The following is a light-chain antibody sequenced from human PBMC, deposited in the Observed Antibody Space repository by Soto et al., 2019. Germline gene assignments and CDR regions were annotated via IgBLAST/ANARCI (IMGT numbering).Light chain of an antibody. Sequence: DIVMTQSPDSLAVSLGERATINCKSSRNIFYSSNNEYYLAWYQQKPGQPPKLLFYGASIRQSGVPDRFSGSGFGTDVTLTIGSLQAEEVAVYYCQQYYGSCTFGQGTKVEIK. V-gene: IGKV4-1*01. J-gene: IGKJ1*01. CDR2: GAS. CDR3: QQYYGSCT. CDR1: RNIFYSSNNEYY.